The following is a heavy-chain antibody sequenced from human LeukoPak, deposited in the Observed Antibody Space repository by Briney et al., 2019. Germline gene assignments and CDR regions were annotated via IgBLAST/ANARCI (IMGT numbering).Heavy chain of an antibody. CDR2: ISSSGSTI. CDR1: GFTFSSYE. CDR3: AKRSAESSGYFDY. D-gene: IGHD6-19*01. V-gene: IGHV3-48*03. J-gene: IGHJ4*02. Sequence: PGGSLRLSCAASGFTFSSYEMNWVRQAPGKGLEWVSYISSSGSTIYYADSVKGRFTISRDNAKNTLYLQMNSLRADDTALYYCAKRSAESSGYFDYWGQGTLVTVSS.